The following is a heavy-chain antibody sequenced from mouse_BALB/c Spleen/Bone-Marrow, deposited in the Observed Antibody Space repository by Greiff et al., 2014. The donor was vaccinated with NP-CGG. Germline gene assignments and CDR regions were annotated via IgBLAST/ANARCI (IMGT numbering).Heavy chain of an antibody. CDR3: ARGGRLSYAMDY. V-gene: IGHV14-3*02. J-gene: IGHJ4*01. Sequence: EVQLQESGAELVKPGASVKLSCTASGFNIKDIYMHWVKQRPEQGLEWIGRIDPANGNTKYDPKFQGKATITADTSSNTAYLQLSSLTSEDTAVYYCARGGRLSYAMDYWGQGTSVTVSS. CDR1: GFNIKDIY. CDR2: IDPANGNT.